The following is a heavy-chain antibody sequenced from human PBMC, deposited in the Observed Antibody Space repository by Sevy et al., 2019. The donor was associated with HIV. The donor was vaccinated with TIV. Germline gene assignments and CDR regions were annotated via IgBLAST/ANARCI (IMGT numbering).Heavy chain of an antibody. V-gene: IGHV3-30-3*01. CDR2: ISYDGSSK. CDR3: ARDSGYTLNYSPVAT. D-gene: IGHD5-12*01. CDR1: GFTFSTYP. Sequence: GGSLRLSCAASGFTFSTYPMHWVRQSPGKGLEWVTVISYDGSSKYYADSVKGRFTISRDNSKNTVFLQMDSLRVDDTAVYYCARDSGYTLNYSPVATWGQGALVTVSS. J-gene: IGHJ5*02.